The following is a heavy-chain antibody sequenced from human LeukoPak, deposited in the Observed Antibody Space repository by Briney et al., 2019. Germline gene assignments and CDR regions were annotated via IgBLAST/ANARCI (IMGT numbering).Heavy chain of an antibody. CDR2: ISGSGGNT. CDR1: GFTFSNYA. V-gene: IGHV3-23*01. D-gene: IGHD3-16*01. CDR3: AVGRLRLGDQYYFDY. J-gene: IGHJ4*02. Sequence: PGGSLRLSCAASGFTFSNYAMSWVRQAPGKGLEWASAISGSGGNTYYADSVKGRFIISRDNSKNTLYLQMNSLRAEDTAVYYCAVGRLRLGDQYYFDYWGQGTLVTVSS.